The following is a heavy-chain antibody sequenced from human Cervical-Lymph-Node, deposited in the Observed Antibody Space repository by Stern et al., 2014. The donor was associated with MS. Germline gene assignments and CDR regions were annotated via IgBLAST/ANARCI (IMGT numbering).Heavy chain of an antibody. V-gene: IGHV3-53*01. D-gene: IGHD3-3*01. Sequence: VQLVESGGGLIQPGGSLRLSCAAPGFTVSKNYMSWVRQAPGKGLEWVSLIYTDGSTYYAGSVKGRFTISRDSSKNMLFLQMNSLRAEDTAMYYCARAIFGVNTAAMAPDAFDSWSQGTMVTVSS. J-gene: IGHJ3*01. CDR3: ARAIFGVNTAAMAPDAFDS. CDR1: GFTVSKNY. CDR2: IYTDGST.